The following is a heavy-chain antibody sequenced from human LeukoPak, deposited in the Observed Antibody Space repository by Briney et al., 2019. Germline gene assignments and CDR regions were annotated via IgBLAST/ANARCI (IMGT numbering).Heavy chain of an antibody. Sequence: ASVKVSCKASGYTFTSNYMHWVRQAPGQGLEWMGWINPNSGVTKFAQRFQGRVTMTRDTSTSTAYLDLSSLRSDDTAMYYCATAVLYGGNDFDYWGQGTLVTVSS. J-gene: IGHJ4*02. D-gene: IGHD5-12*01. CDR3: ATAVLYGGNDFDY. CDR1: GYTFTSNY. CDR2: INPNSGVT. V-gene: IGHV1-2*02.